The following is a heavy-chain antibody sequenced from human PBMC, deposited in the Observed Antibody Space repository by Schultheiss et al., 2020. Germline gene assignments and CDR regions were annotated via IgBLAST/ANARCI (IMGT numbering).Heavy chain of an antibody. D-gene: IGHD6-6*01. CDR2: IYYSGST. CDR1: GGSISSSSYY. V-gene: IGHV4-39*01. Sequence: SETLSLTCTVSGGSISSSSYYWGWIRQPPGKGLEWIGSIYYSGSTYYNPSLKSRVTISVDTSKNQFSLKLSSVTAADTAVYYCSTSSIAAGDWFDPWGQGNLGTVSS. J-gene: IGHJ5*02. CDR3: STSSIAAGDWFDP.